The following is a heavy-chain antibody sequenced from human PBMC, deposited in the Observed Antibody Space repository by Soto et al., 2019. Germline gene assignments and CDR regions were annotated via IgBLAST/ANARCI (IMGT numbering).Heavy chain of an antibody. CDR3: ARDIALTPGGDPYYGMDV. D-gene: IGHD3-16*01. J-gene: IGHJ6*02. Sequence: GASVKVSCKASGYTFTSYAMHWVRQAPGQRLEWMGWINAGNGNTKYSQKFQGRVTITRDTSASTAYMELSSLRSEDTAVYYCARDIALTPGGDPYYGMDVWGQGTTVTVSS. V-gene: IGHV1-3*01. CDR2: INAGNGNT. CDR1: GYTFTSYA.